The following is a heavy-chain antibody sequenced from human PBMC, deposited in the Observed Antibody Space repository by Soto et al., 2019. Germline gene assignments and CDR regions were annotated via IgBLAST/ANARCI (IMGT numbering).Heavy chain of an antibody. V-gene: IGHV4-4*07. CDR3: ARDGMTTGDT. Sequence: QLQLQESGPGQVRPSETLSLTCIVSGVSVRSYTWSWVRQPANKGLEWIGRVFSSVGATYNPSLESRVSISMDTAVNRISLKLDSVTAADAGVYFCARDGMTTGDTWGPGTLVTVSS. CDR1: GVSVRSYT. CDR2: VFSSVGA. D-gene: IGHD2-21*02. J-gene: IGHJ4*02.